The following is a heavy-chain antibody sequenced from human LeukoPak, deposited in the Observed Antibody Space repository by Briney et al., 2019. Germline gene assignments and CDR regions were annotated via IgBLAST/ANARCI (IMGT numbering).Heavy chain of an antibody. CDR3: AKSKNRAYYDFWSGYPDAFDI. J-gene: IGHJ3*02. D-gene: IGHD3-3*01. CDR1: GFTFSSYA. V-gene: IGHV3-23*01. CDR2: ISGSGGST. Sequence: GGSLRLPCAASGFTFSSYAMSWVRQAPGKGLEWVSAISGSGGSTYYADSVKGRFTISRDNSKNTLYLQMNSLRAEDTAVYYCAKSKNRAYYDFWSGYPDAFDIWGQGTMVTVSS.